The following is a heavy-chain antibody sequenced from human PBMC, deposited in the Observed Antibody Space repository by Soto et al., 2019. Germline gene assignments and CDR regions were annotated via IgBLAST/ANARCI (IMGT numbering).Heavy chain of an antibody. CDR3: ARDSLWFGAPDY. J-gene: IGHJ4*02. CDR2: IIPILGIA. CDR1: GGTFSSYT. Sequence: GASVKVSCKAPGGTFSSYTISWVRQAPGQGLEWMGRIIPILGIANYAQKFQGRVTITADKSTSTAYMELSSLRSEDTAVYYCARDSLWFGAPDYWGQGTLVTVSS. D-gene: IGHD3-10*01. V-gene: IGHV1-69*04.